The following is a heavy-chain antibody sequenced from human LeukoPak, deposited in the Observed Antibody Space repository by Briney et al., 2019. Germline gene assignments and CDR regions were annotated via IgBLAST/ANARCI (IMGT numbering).Heavy chain of an antibody. V-gene: IGHV1-8*01. J-gene: IGHJ6*02. CDR2: KNPNSGRT. CDR3: ARGPVSTHGMDV. Sequence: GASVKVSRKASGYTFTSYDINWVRQATGQGLEWMGWKNPNSGRTGFAQKFQGRLTMTTNTSISTAYMELSSLTSEDTAVYYCARGPVSTHGMDVWGQGTTVTVSS. D-gene: IGHD2-2*01. CDR1: GYTFTSYD.